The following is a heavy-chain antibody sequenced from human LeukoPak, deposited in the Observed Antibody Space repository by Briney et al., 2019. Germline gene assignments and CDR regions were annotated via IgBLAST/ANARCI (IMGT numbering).Heavy chain of an antibody. D-gene: IGHD3-16*02. CDR1: GFTFDDYA. Sequence: HPGGSLRLSCAASGFTFDDYAMHWVRQAPGKCLECVSLISGDGDTTFYTDSVEGRFTISRDNNKNSLSLQMNSLKTEDTALYYCAKGSRLGEISLYRPFDYWGQGILVTVSS. CDR2: ISGDGDTT. CDR3: AKGSRLGEISLYRPFDY. V-gene: IGHV3-43*02. J-gene: IGHJ4*02.